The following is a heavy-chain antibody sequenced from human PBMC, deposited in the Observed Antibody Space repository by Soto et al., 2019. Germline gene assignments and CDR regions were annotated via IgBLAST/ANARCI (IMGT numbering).Heavy chain of an antibody. D-gene: IGHD3-3*01. CDR3: AKNYDFWSGYYTTIDY. V-gene: IGHV3-30*18. CDR1: GFTFSSYG. Sequence: VGSLRLSCAASGFTFSSYGMHWVRQAPGKGLEWVAVISYDGSNKYYADSVKGRFTISRDNSKNTLYLQMNSLRAEDTAVYYCAKNYDFWSGYYTTIDYWGQGTLVTVSS. CDR2: ISYDGSNK. J-gene: IGHJ4*02.